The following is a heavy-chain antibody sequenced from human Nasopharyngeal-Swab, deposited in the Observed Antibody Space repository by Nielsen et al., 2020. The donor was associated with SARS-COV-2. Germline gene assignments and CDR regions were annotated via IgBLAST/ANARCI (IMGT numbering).Heavy chain of an antibody. CDR1: GFTFSSYW. Sequence: AGSLTLSCAASGFTFSSYWMSWVRQAPGKGLEWVANIKQDGSEKYYVDSVKGRFTISRDNAKNSLYLQMNSLRAEDTAVYYCARDRYYYGSGSLDYWGQGTLVTVSS. J-gene: IGHJ4*02. D-gene: IGHD3-10*01. CDR3: ARDRYYYGSGSLDY. CDR2: IKQDGSEK. V-gene: IGHV3-7*01.